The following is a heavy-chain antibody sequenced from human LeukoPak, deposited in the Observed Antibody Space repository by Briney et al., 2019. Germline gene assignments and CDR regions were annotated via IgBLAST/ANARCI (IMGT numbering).Heavy chain of an antibody. CDR3: AKGYYDYVWGSYYFDY. V-gene: IGHV3-23*01. D-gene: IGHD3-16*01. Sequence: ETLSLTCTVSGGSISSYYWSWIRQPPGKGLEWVSAISGSGGSTYYADSVKGRFTISRDNSRDTLYLQMNSLRAEDTAVYYCAKGYYDYVWGSYYFDYWGQGTLVTVSS. CDR2: ISGSGGST. J-gene: IGHJ4*02. CDR1: GGSISSYY.